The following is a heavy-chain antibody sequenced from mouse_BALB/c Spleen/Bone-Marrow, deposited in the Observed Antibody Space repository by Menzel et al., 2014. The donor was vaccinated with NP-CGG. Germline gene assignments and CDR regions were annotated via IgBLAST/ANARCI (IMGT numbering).Heavy chain of an antibody. CDR1: GYSITSGYS. CDR3: ARGGEYGSSSFEY. J-gene: IGHJ2*01. V-gene: IGHV3-1*02. Sequence: EVQLQQSGPDLVKPSQSLSLPCTVTGYSITSGYSWYWIRQFPGNKLEWMGYIHYSGSTNYNPSLKSRISITRDTSKNQFFLQLNSVTTEDTATYYCARGGEYGSSSFEYWGQGTTLTVSS. CDR2: IHYSGST. D-gene: IGHD1-1*01.